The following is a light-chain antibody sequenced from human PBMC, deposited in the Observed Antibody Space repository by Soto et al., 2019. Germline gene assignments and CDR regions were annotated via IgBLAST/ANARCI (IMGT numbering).Light chain of an antibody. Sequence: EVVMTQSPATLSVSTWESATLSCMASHGINRNLAWYQHKPGQAPRLLIYGASTRATGIPARFSGSGSGTEFTLTISSLQSEDFAVYYCQQYNNWPQTFGQGTKVDIK. V-gene: IGKV3-15*01. CDR3: QQYNNWPQT. J-gene: IGKJ1*01. CDR2: GAS. CDR1: HGINRN.